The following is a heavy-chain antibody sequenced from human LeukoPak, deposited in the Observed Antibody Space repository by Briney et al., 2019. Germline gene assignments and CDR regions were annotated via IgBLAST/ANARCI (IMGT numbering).Heavy chain of an antibody. Sequence: ASVKVSCKASGYTFTSYDINWVRQATGQGLEWMGWMNPNSGNTGYAQKFQGRVTMTRNTSISTAYMELSSLRSEDTAVYYCARAKIYYDFWSGYYNLTHFDYWGQGTLVTVSS. CDR2: MNPNSGNT. J-gene: IGHJ4*02. CDR3: ARAKIYYDFWSGYYNLTHFDY. D-gene: IGHD3-3*01. V-gene: IGHV1-8*01. CDR1: GYTFTSYD.